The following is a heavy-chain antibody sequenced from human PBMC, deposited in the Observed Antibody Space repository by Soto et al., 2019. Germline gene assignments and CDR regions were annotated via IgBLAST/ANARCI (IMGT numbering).Heavy chain of an antibody. V-gene: IGHV3-23*01. CDR2: ISASGGTT. CDR1: GFTFSRFG. J-gene: IGHJ4*02. Sequence: VGSLRLSCAASGFTFSRFGMNWVRQAPGKGLEWVSAISASGGTTYYADSVKGRFTISRDNSKNTLYLQMNSLRAEDTAVYYCAAPLRSGYFYCGYWGQGTLVTVSS. D-gene: IGHD5-18*01. CDR3: AAPLRSGYFYCGY.